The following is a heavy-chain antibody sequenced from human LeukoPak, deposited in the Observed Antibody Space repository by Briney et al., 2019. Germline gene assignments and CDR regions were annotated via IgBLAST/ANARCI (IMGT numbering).Heavy chain of an antibody. Sequence: SETLSLTCTVSGGSISSYYWSWIRQPPGKGLEWTGYIYYSGSTNYNPSLKSRVTISVDTSKNQFSLKLSSVTAADTAVYYCARVNPYYDSSGYYYFDYWGQGTLVTVSS. D-gene: IGHD3-22*01. CDR1: GGSISSYY. CDR2: IYYSGST. J-gene: IGHJ4*02. V-gene: IGHV4-59*01. CDR3: ARVNPYYDSSGYYYFDY.